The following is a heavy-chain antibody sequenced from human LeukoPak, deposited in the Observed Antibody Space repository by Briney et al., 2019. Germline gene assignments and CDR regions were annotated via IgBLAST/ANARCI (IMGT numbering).Heavy chain of an antibody. CDR2: ISGSGDYI. CDR3: AKGRVLRYFDWSH. V-gene: IGHV3-23*01. J-gene: IGHJ4*02. CDR1: GFTFISHA. D-gene: IGHD3-9*01. Sequence: GGSLRLSCAASGFTFISHAMSWVRQAPGKGLEWVSSISGSGDYIYYADSVKGRFTISRDNSKNTLYLQMNSLRVEDTAVYYCAKGRVLRYFDWSHWGQGTLVTVSS.